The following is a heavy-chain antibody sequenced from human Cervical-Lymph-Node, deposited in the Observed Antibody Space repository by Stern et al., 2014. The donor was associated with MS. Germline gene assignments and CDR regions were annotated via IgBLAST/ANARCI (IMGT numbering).Heavy chain of an antibody. D-gene: IGHD6-13*01. Sequence: QVQLVQSGAEVKKPGASVKVFCKASGYTFTNYYMHWVRQAPGPGLERMGIINPSVGSTTYAQKFQGRVAMTRDTSTSTVYMELRSLRSEDTAVYYCARDGTRSSSWYLHWGQGTLVTVSS. J-gene: IGHJ4*02. CDR3: ARDGTRSSSWYLH. CDR2: INPSVGST. V-gene: IGHV1-46*01. CDR1: GYTFTNYY.